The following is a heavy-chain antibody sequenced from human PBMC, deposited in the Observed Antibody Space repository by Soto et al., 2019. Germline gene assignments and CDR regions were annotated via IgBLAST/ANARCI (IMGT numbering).Heavy chain of an antibody. D-gene: IGHD1-26*01. CDR3: ARVATGSYDWFDP. CDR2: INSDGSTT. CDR1: GFTFSRYW. Sequence: EVQLVESGGGLVQPGGSLRLSCAASGFTFSRYWMHWVRQAPGKGLVWVSRINSDGSTTSYADSVKGRFTISRDNAKNTLYRQMNSLRAEDTAVYYCARVATGSYDWFDPWGQGTLVTVSS. V-gene: IGHV3-74*01. J-gene: IGHJ5*02.